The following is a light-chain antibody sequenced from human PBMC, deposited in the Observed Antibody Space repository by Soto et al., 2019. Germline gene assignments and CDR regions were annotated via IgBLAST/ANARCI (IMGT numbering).Light chain of an antibody. CDR2: GAT. V-gene: IGKV3-20*01. Sequence: EIVLTQSPGTLSLSPGERATLSCRASQSVTSSYLAWYQQKPGQAPRLLISGATSMATGIPDRFSGSGSGTDFTLTISRLEPEDFAVYYCQHYGSSPPYTFCQGTKLEIK. CDR1: QSVTSSY. J-gene: IGKJ2*01. CDR3: QHYGSSPPYT.